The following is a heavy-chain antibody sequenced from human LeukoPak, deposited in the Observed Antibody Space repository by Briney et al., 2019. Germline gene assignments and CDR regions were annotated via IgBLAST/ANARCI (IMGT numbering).Heavy chain of an antibody. CDR2: ISGSGGST. CDR1: GFTFSSYA. V-gene: IGHV3-23*01. D-gene: IGHD6-13*01. J-gene: IGHJ4*02. CDR3: AKDAIAAAESTY. Sequence: LSGGSLRLSCAASGFTFSSYAMSWVRQAPGKGREWVSAISGSGGSTYYADSVKGRFTISRDNSKNTLYLQMNSLRAEDTAVYYCAKDAIAAAESTYWGQGTLVTVSS.